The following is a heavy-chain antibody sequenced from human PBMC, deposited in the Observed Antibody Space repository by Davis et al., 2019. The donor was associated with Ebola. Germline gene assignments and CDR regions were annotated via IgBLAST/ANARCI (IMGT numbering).Heavy chain of an antibody. CDR1: GMNGSSYS. V-gene: IGHV3-21*01. D-gene: IGHD3-3*01. J-gene: IGHJ3*02. CDR3: ARSPGITIFGVVQNGNDAFDI. Sequence: GESLKISCAACGMNGSSYSMNWVRQAPGKGLEWVSSISSSSSYIYYAGSVKGRFTISRDNAKNSLYLQMNSLRAEDTAVYYCARSPGITIFGVVQNGNDAFDIWGQGTMIPFSS. CDR2: ISSSSSYI.